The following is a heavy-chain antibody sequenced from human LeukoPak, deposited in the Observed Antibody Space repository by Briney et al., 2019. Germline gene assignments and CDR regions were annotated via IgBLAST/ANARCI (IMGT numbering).Heavy chain of an antibody. V-gene: IGHV3-9*01. CDR3: AKDIGGGFGAVAGNAFDY. Sequence: GGSLRLTCEASEFSFKSYSMNWVRQAPGKGLEWVSGISWNSGSIGYADSVKGRFTISRDNAKNSLYLQMNSLRAEDTALYYCAKDIGGGFGAVAGNAFDYWGQETLVTVSS. CDR2: ISWNSGSI. J-gene: IGHJ4*02. D-gene: IGHD6-19*01. CDR1: EFSFKSYS.